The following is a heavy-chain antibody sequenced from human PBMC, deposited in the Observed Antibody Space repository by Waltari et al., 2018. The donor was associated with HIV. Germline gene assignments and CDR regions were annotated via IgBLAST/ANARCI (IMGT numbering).Heavy chain of an antibody. CDR2: RKEDGSGI. Sequence: EVRLVESGGGLVQPGGSLRLSCAASGFTFSSSWLNWVRQAHGEGLEGVANRKEDGSGIHYVDSVKGRFTIARDNAKNSLYLQMNSLRAEDTAVYYCARRQQLTDWGQGTLVTVSS. D-gene: IGHD6-13*01. V-gene: IGHV3-7*01. CDR1: GFTFSSSW. J-gene: IGHJ4*02. CDR3: ARRQQLTD.